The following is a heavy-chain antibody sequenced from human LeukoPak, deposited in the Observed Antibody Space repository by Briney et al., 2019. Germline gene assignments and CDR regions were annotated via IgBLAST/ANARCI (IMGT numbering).Heavy chain of an antibody. J-gene: IGHJ4*02. V-gene: IGHV3-30*18. CDR2: ISYDGSNK. Sequence: PGGSLRLSCAASGFTFSSYGMHWVRQAPGKGLEWVAVISYDGSNKYYADSVKGRFTIPRDNSKNTLYLQMNSPRAEDTAVYYCAKGTSGYSDYWGQGTLVTVSS. D-gene: IGHD2-2*01. CDR3: AKGTSGYSDY. CDR1: GFTFSSYG.